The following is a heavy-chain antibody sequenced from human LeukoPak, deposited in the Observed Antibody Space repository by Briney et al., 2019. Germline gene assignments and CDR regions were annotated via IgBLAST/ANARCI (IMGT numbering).Heavy chain of an antibody. CDR3: AKEWSGSLRV. V-gene: IGHV3-21*04. D-gene: IGHD1-26*01. CDR1: GFTFSSYS. CDR2: ISSSSSYI. Sequence: GGSLRLSCAASGFTFSSYSMNWVRQAPGKGLEWVSCISSSSSYIYNADSVKGRFTISRDNAKNSLYLQMNSLRAEDTALYYCAKEWSGSLRVWGQGTLVTVSS. J-gene: IGHJ4*02.